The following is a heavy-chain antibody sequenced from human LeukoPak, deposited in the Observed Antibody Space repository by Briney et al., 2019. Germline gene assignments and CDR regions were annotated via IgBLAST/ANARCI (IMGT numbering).Heavy chain of an antibody. J-gene: IGHJ4*02. D-gene: IGHD6-13*01. CDR2: ISSSSNYT. CDR1: GFIFSNYN. Sequence: RAGGSLRLSCAASGFIFSNYNMNWVRQAPGKGLEWVSSISSSSNYTYYADSVKGRFTISRDNAKNSLYLQMNSLRAEDSAVYYCARVAAGPFWGQGTLVTVSS. CDR3: ARVAAGPF. V-gene: IGHV3-21*01.